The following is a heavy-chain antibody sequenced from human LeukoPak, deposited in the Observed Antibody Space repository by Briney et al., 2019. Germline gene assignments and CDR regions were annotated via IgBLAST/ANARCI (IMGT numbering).Heavy chain of an antibody. CDR1: GFTFSSYW. V-gene: IGHV3-74*01. Sequence: GGSLRLSCAASGFTFSSYWIHWVRQAPGKGLVWVSGINTDGRSTVYADSVKGRFTISRDNAKNTLYLQMNSLRGEDTAVYYCARALSSGWATFEYWGQGTLVTVSS. D-gene: IGHD6-19*01. J-gene: IGHJ4*02. CDR2: INTDGRST. CDR3: ARALSSGWATFEY.